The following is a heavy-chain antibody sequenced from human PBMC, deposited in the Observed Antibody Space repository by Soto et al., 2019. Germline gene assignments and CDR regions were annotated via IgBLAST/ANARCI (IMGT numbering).Heavy chain of an antibody. CDR3: XXXXXXXXXXY. Sequence: QLQLQESGPGLVKPSETLSLTCTVSGGSISSSSYYWGWIRQPPGKGLEWIGSNYYSGSTYYNPSRKSRVTISVDTSTNRFSLKLSSVTAADTAXXXXXXXXXXXXXXYXGQGTLVTVSS. J-gene: IGHJ4*02. CDR2: NYYSGST. V-gene: IGHV4-39*01. CDR1: GGSISSSSYY.